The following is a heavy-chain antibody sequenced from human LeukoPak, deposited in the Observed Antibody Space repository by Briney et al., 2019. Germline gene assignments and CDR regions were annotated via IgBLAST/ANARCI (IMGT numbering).Heavy chain of an antibody. V-gene: IGHV3-23*01. D-gene: IGHD3-22*01. J-gene: IGHJ4*02. Sequence: GGSLRLSCAVSGITLSNYGMSWVPQAPGKGLEGVGGSGSGGGTNYADSVKGRFTISRDNPKNTLYLQMNSLRAEDTAVYFCAKRGVVIRVILVGFHKEAYYFDSWGQGALVTVSS. CDR2: SGSGGGT. CDR1: GITLSNYG. CDR3: AKRGVVIRVILVGFHKEAYYFDS.